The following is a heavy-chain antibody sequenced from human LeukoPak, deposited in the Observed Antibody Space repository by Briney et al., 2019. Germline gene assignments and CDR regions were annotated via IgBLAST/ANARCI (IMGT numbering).Heavy chain of an antibody. CDR1: GDSVSRTNAA. D-gene: IGHD6-19*01. Sequence: SQTLSLTCVISGDSVSRTNAAWNWIRQSPSRGLEWLGRTYYRTKWYSDSAVSVKSRIIINADTSKNQFSLQLSSVTPEDSALYYCARDHDSGWFIDAFDVWGQGIMVTVSS. J-gene: IGHJ3*01. CDR3: ARDHDSGWFIDAFDV. V-gene: IGHV6-1*01. CDR2: TYYRTKWYS.